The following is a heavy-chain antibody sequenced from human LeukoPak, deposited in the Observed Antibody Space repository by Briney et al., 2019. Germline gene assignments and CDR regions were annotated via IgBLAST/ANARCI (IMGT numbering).Heavy chain of an antibody. CDR1: GDSISTYC. J-gene: IGHJ4*02. D-gene: IGHD1-26*01. V-gene: IGHV4-59*01. CDR3: ASASGSHYVLLFFDY. Sequence: SETLSLTYTVSGDSISTYCWSWIRQPPGKGLEWIGYVYYSGSTTYNPSLRSRVTISVDPPKDQFSLKLTSVTAADTAVYYCASASGSHYVLLFFDYWGQGTLVTVSS. CDR2: VYYSGST.